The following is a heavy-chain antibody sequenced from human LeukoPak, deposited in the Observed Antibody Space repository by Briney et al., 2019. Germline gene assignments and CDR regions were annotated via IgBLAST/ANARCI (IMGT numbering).Heavy chain of an antibody. V-gene: IGHV4-34*12. Sequence: SETLSLTCAVYGGSFSGYYWSWIRQPPGKGLEWIGDIIHSESTNYNPSLKSRVTISVDTSKNQFSLKLTSVTAADTAVYYCARSDGYGLVGIWGQGTMVTVSS. CDR1: GGSFSGYY. CDR2: IIHSEST. J-gene: IGHJ3*02. D-gene: IGHD3-10*01. CDR3: ARSDGYGLVGI.